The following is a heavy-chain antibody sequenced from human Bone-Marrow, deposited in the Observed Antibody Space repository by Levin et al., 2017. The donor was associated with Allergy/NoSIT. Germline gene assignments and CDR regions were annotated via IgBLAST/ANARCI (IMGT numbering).Heavy chain of an antibody. V-gene: IGHV3-30*18. CDR3: AKDPTVTASGDFQH. D-gene: IGHD4-17*01. CDR2: TSYDGRHY. Sequence: AGESLKISCAASGFIFSDYGMHWIRQAPGKGPEWVAFTSYDGRHYQYADSVKGRFTISRDNSKNTLHLQMNSLRAEDTAVYYCAKDPTVTASGDFQHWGQGTLVTVSS. CDR1: GFIFSDYG. J-gene: IGHJ1*01.